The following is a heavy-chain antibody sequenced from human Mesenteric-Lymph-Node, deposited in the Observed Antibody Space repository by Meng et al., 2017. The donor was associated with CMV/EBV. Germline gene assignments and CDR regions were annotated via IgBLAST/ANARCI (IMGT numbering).Heavy chain of an antibody. Sequence: GESLKISCAASGFTFSHSALHWVRQAPGRGLEWVSFISYDGDDQDYANSVKGRFTISRDDSKNTLYLLLTSVRPEDTAVYYCARGLGRYGGHVAFDSWGQGTLVTVSS. J-gene: IGHJ4*02. V-gene: IGHV3-30-3*01. CDR1: GFTFSHSA. D-gene: IGHD4-23*01. CDR2: ISYDGDDQ. CDR3: ARGLGRYGGHVAFDS.